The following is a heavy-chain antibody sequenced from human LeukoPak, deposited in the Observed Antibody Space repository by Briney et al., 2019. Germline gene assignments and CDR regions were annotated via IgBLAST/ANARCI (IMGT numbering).Heavy chain of an antibody. V-gene: IGHV4-39*01. J-gene: IGHJ4*02. D-gene: IGHD1-26*01. CDR2: IYYSGST. Sequence: SETLSLTCTVSGGSTSSSSYYWGWIRQPPGKGLEWIGSIYYSGSTYYNPSLKSRVTISVDTSKNQFSLKLSSVTAADTAVYYCAIRSLWEPYYFDYWGQGTLVTVSS. CDR3: AIRSLWEPYYFDY. CDR1: GGSTSSSSYY.